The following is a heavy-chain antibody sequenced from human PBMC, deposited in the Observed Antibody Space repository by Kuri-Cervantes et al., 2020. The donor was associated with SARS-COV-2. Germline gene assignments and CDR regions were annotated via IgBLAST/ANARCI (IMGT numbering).Heavy chain of an antibody. Sequence: GGSLRLSCAASGFTFSNYAMHWVRQAPGKGLERVAVISYAGSYKYYADSVKGRFTISRDNSKNTLFLQMNSLRAEDTAVYYCASLQSSSDSWSGYPWVRGWFDPWGQGTLVTVSS. J-gene: IGHJ5*02. V-gene: IGHV3-30-3*01. CDR2: ISYAGSYK. CDR3: ASLQSSSDSWSGYPWVRGWFDP. D-gene: IGHD3-3*01. CDR1: GFTFSNYA.